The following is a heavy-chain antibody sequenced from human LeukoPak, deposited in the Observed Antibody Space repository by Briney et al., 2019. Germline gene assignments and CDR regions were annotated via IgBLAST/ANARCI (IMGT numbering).Heavy chain of an antibody. CDR2: FDPEDGET. CDR1: GYTLTELS. V-gene: IGHV1-24*01. CDR3: ATSGYNNFDY. D-gene: IGHD5-12*01. J-gene: IGHJ4*02. Sequence: AASVKVSCKVSGYTLTELSMHWVGQAPGKGLEWMGGFDPEDGETIYAQKFQGRVTMTEDTSTVTAYMELSSLRSEDTAVYYCATSGYNNFDYWGQGTLVTVSS.